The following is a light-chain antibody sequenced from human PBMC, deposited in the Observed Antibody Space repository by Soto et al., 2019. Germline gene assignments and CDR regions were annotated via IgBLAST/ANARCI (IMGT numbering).Light chain of an antibody. J-gene: IGLJ2*01. CDR3: AAWDDSLKAVV. V-gene: IGLV1-44*01. CDR2: GND. Sequence: QSVLTQPPSASGTPGQRVTVSCSGGSSNIGSKTVNWYQQIPETAPKLLIYGNDQRPSGVPDRFSGSKSGTSASLAISGLQSEDEADYYCAAWDDSLKAVVFGAGTQLTVL. CDR1: SSNIGSKT.